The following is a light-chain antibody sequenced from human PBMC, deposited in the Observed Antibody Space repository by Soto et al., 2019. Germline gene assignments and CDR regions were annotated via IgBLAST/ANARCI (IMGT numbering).Light chain of an antibody. Sequence: QSALTQPASVSGSPGQSIAISCTGTSSDVGAYTYVSWYQQHPGKALKLMIFEVSDRPSGVSNRFSGSKSGKTASLTISGLQAEDEADYYCSSYTTSNPLVFGGGTKLTVL. CDR2: EVS. J-gene: IGLJ2*01. CDR3: SSYTTSNPLV. V-gene: IGLV2-14*01. CDR1: SSDVGAYTY.